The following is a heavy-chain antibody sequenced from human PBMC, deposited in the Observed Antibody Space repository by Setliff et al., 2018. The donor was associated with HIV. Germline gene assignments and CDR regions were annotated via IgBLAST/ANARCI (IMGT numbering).Heavy chain of an antibody. V-gene: IGHV1-2*02. CDR3: ASGGGREALRATAQLPHS. Sequence: GASVKVACKAAGYSFSGYDLQWVRRAPGQGLEWMGWINPNSGATNYAQKLQGRITITAAKYTDTAYMELNNLRFEDTAIYYCASGGGREALRATAQLPHSWGQGTLVTVSS. CDR1: GYSFSGYD. CDR2: INPNSGAT. D-gene: IGHD1-26*01. J-gene: IGHJ4*02.